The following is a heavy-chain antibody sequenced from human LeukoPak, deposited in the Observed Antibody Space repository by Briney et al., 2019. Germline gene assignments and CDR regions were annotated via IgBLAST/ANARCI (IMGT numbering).Heavy chain of an antibody. CDR3: ANHCSGGSCYFNY. CDR1: GFTFSSYA. Sequence: GGSLRLACAVSGFTFSSYAMSWVRQAPGKWLEWVSAIIGSGGSTYYADSVKGRFTISRDNSKNTLYLQMNSLRAEDTAVYYCANHCSGGSCYFNYWGQGTLVTVSS. D-gene: IGHD2-15*01. V-gene: IGHV3-23*01. CDR2: IIGSGGST. J-gene: IGHJ4*02.